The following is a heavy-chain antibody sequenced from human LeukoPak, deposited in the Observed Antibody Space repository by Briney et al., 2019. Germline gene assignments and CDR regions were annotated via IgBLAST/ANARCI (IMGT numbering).Heavy chain of an antibody. CDR2: ISAYNGKT. D-gene: IGHD6-13*01. J-gene: IGHJ4*02. Sequence: ASVKVSCKASGYTFTSYGISWVRQAPGQGLEWMGWISAYNGKTNHAQNFQGRVTMTTDTSTSTAYMELRSLRSDDTAVYICARDGKQQLGFDYWGQGTLVTVSS. V-gene: IGHV1-18*01. CDR1: GYTFTSYG. CDR3: ARDGKQQLGFDY.